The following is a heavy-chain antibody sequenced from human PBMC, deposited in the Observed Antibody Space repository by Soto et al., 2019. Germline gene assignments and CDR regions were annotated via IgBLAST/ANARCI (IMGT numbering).Heavy chain of an antibody. D-gene: IGHD6-19*01. Sequence: GGSLRLSCAASGFTVSSNYMSWVRQAPGKGLEWVSVIYSGGSTYYADSLKGRFTISRDNSKNTLYLQMNSLRAEDTAVYYCARDRRYSSGSGRVAFDIWGQGTMFTVSS. CDR1: GFTVSSNY. J-gene: IGHJ3*02. CDR2: IYSGGST. V-gene: IGHV3-66*01. CDR3: ARDRRYSSGSGRVAFDI.